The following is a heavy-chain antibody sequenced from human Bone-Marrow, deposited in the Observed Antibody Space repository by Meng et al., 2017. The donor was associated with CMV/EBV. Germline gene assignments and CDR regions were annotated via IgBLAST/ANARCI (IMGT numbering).Heavy chain of an antibody. V-gene: IGHV3-11*01. CDR1: GGSFSGYY. J-gene: IGHJ6*02. CDR2: ISKGGPTI. CDR3: GGTDGRGMDV. Sequence: GGSLRLSCAVYGGSFSGYYWSWIRQAPGKGLEWVSYISKGGPTIYYADSVKGRFTISRDNAKNSLYLQMDSLRAEDTAVYYCGGTDGRGMDVWGQGTTVTVSS. D-gene: IGHD2-8*01.